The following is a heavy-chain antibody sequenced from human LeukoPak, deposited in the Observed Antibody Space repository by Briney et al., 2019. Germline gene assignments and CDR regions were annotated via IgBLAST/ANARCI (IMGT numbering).Heavy chain of an antibody. J-gene: IGHJ3*02. CDR2: ISGSGGST. CDR3: AKGYYYDSSGYSHGAFDI. CDR1: GFTSSSYA. V-gene: IGHV3-23*01. D-gene: IGHD3-22*01. Sequence: GGSLRLSCAASGFTSSSYAMSWVRQAPGKGLEWVPAISGSGGSTYYADSVKGRFTISRDNSKNTLYLQMNSLRAEDTAVYYCAKGYYYDSSGYSHGAFDIWGRGTMVTVSS.